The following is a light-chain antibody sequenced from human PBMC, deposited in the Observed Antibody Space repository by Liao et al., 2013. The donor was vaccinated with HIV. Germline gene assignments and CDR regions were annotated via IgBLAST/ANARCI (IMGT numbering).Light chain of an antibody. Sequence: SYELTQPPSVSVSPGQTVSITCSGDKLGDKYACWFHQKPGQSPVLVIYQDSKRPSGIPERFSGSNSGNTATLTISGTQAMDEADYYCQAWDSSTPNWVFGGGTKLTVL. V-gene: IGLV3-1*01. CDR2: QDS. J-gene: IGLJ3*02. CDR3: QAWDSSTPNWV. CDR1: KLGDKY.